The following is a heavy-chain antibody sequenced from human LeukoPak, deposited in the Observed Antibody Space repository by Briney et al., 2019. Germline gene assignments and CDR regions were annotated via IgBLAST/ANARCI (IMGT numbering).Heavy chain of an antibody. D-gene: IGHD4-17*01. CDR3: ARVFLYGDYHPGWFDP. CDR2: INPNSGGT. Sequence: GASVKVSCKASGYTFTGYYMHWVRQAPGQGLEWMGWINPNSGGTNYAQKFQGRVTMTRDTSISTAYMELSRLRSDDTAVYYCARVFLYGDYHPGWFDPWGQGTLVTVSS. CDR1: GYTFTGYY. V-gene: IGHV1-2*02. J-gene: IGHJ5*02.